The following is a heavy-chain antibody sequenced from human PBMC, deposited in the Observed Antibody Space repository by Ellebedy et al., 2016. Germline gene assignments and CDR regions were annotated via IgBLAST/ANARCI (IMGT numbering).Heavy chain of an antibody. J-gene: IGHJ4*02. CDR1: GYTLTELS. Sequence: ASVTVSCXVSGYTLTELSMHWVRQAPGKGLEWMGGFDPEDGETIYAQKFQGRVTMTEDTSTDTAYMELSSLRSEDTAVYYCATVCGGDCYWTYYFDYWGQGTLVTVSS. CDR3: ATVCGGDCYWTYYFDY. CDR2: FDPEDGET. D-gene: IGHD2-21*02. V-gene: IGHV1-24*01.